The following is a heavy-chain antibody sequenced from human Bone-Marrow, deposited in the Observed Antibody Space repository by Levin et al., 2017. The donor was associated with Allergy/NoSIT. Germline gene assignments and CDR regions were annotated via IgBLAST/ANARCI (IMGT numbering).Heavy chain of an antibody. CDR2: ITGGGFNT. D-gene: IGHD1-1*01. Sequence: SCAVSGFTISEYAMAWVRQAPGKGLEWVSVITGGGFNTYYGDSVKGRFTVSRDDSKDTLYLDLNSLRAEDTAVYYCAKKQGGTSGFSFDVWGQGTMVTVSS. CDR3: AKKQGGTSGFSFDV. J-gene: IGHJ3*01. CDR1: GFTISEYA. V-gene: IGHV3-23*01.